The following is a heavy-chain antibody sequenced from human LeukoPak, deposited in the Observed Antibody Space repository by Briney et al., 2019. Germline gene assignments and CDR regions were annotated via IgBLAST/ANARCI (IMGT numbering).Heavy chain of an antibody. Sequence: ASAKVSCKASGYTFISYYLHWVRQAPGQGLEWMGIINPSDGSASYAQKFQGRVTMDRDTSTSTVYMELSSLRSEDTAVYYCARLLNYYDSSGYYQYYFDYWGQGTLVTVSS. V-gene: IGHV1-46*01. CDR1: GYTFISYY. CDR3: ARLLNYYDSSGYYQYYFDY. CDR2: INPSDGSA. J-gene: IGHJ4*02. D-gene: IGHD3-22*01.